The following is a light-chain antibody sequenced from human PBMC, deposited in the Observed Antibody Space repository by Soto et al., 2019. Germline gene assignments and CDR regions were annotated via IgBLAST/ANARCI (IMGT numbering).Light chain of an antibody. J-gene: IGKJ4*01. CDR2: GAS. CDR1: QSVSGRY. V-gene: IGKV3-20*01. Sequence: EIVLTQSPGTLSLSPGERATLSCRASQSVSGRYLAWYQQKPGQAPRLVIYGASIRATGIPDRFSGSGSGTDFTLTISRLEPEDFAMYYCQQYGYLVTFGGGTKVDIK. CDR3: QQYGYLVT.